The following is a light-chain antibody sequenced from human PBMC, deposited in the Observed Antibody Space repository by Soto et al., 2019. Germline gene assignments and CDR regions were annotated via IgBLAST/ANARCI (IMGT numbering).Light chain of an antibody. CDR3: LQVYSFPRT. J-gene: IGKJ1*01. CDR2: AAS. V-gene: IGKV1-12*01. CDR1: QDIGGR. Sequence: DVQMTQSPSSVSAXXXXXXXXXXXSSQDIGGRLAWFQRKPGKAPQYLIQAASILQSGVPSRFSGSGSGTEFILTINNLQPEDFASYFCLQVYSFPRTFGLGTKV.